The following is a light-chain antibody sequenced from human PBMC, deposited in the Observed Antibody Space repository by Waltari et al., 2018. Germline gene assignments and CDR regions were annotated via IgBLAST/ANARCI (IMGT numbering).Light chain of an antibody. Sequence: VVVTQSPATLSWSPGERATLSCRARESISAYLAWYQHKPGQAPRLLVYDASNRATGFPARFSGSGSGTDFTLTISSLEPEDFAVYYCQQRTIWSGTFGQGTKVEIK. V-gene: IGKV3-11*01. J-gene: IGKJ1*01. CDR2: DAS. CDR1: ESISAY. CDR3: QQRTIWSGT.